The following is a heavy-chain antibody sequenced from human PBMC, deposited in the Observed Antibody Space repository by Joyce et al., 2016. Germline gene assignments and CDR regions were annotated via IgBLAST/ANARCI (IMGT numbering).Heavy chain of an antibody. Sequence: QLQLQESGPGLVKSSETLSLTCSVSRGSISSSTYYWGWIRQPPGKGLEWIGNIYYRGSTYYTPSLKSRVTRSVDTSKNQFSLELRSATAADTAVYYCARLGGRYYFDYWGQGTLVTVSS. CDR3: ARLGGRYYFDY. V-gene: IGHV4-39*07. D-gene: IGHD3-16*01. CDR2: IYYRGST. CDR1: RGSISSSTYY. J-gene: IGHJ4*02.